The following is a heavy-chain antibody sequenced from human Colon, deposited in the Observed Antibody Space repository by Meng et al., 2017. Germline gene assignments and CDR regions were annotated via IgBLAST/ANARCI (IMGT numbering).Heavy chain of an antibody. V-gene: IGHV3-11*01. Sequence: QVILGESGGGFVKPGGSLRLSCAASGFTFSDYYMTWIRQAPGKGLEWLSYISGSGSSVYYADSVKGRITISRDNAKNSLYLQMNSLRAEDTAVYYCARGRYRSTHWGQGTLVTVSS. J-gene: IGHJ4*02. CDR2: ISGSGSSV. CDR3: ARGRYRSTH. CDR1: GFTFSDYY. D-gene: IGHD2-2*02.